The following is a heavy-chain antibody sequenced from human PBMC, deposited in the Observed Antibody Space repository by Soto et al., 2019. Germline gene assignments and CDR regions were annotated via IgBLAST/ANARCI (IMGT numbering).Heavy chain of an antibody. D-gene: IGHD3-22*01. J-gene: IGHJ6*02. CDR2: INPSGGST. CDR1: GYTFTSYY. Sequence: ASVKVSCKASGYTFTSYYMHWVRQAPGQGLEWMGIINPSGGSTSYAQKFQGRVTMTRDTSTSTVYMELSSLRSEDTAVYYCARVGSSGYWKYYYYYYGMDVWGQGTTVTVYS. V-gene: IGHV1-46*01. CDR3: ARVGSSGYWKYYYYYYGMDV.